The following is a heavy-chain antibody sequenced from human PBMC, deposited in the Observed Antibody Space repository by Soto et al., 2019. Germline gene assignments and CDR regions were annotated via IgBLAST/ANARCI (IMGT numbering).Heavy chain of an antibody. V-gene: IGHV1-24*01. D-gene: IGHD4-17*01. CDR2: FDPEDGET. Sequence: VKVSCKVSGYTLTELSMHWVRQAPGKGLEWMGGFDPEDGETIYAQKFQGRVTMTEDTSTDTAYMELSSLRSEDTAVYYCATGLHDYGDYVPGRKPLYYYYYMDVWGKGTTVTVSS. CDR3: ATGLHDYGDYVPGRKPLYYYYYMDV. CDR1: GYTLTELS. J-gene: IGHJ6*03.